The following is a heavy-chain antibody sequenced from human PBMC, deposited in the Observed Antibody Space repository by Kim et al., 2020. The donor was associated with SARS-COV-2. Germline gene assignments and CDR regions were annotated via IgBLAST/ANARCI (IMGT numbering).Heavy chain of an antibody. CDR1: GGSISSGGYY. CDR3: AIGSPGVYALGH. D-gene: IGHD3-10*01. CDR2: IYYSGST. Sequence: SETLSLTCTVSGGSISSGGYYWSWIRQHPGKGLEWIGYIYYSGSTYYNPSLKSRVTISVDTSKNQFSLKLSSVTAADTAVYYCAIGSPGVYALGHWGQGTLVTVSS. V-gene: IGHV4-31*03. J-gene: IGHJ1*01.